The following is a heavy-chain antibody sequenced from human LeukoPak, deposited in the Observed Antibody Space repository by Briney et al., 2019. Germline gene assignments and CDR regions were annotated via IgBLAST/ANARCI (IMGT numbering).Heavy chain of an antibody. CDR2: ISGSGGST. CDR3: AKDRLDSSGYYPLDY. D-gene: IGHD3-22*01. J-gene: IGHJ4*02. Sequence: GGSLRLSCAASGFTFSSYAMSWVRQAPGKGLEGVSAISGSGGSTYYADSVKGRFTISRDNSKNTLYLQMNSLKAEDTAVHYCAKDRLDSSGYYPLDYWGQGTLVTVSS. V-gene: IGHV3-23*01. CDR1: GFTFSSYA.